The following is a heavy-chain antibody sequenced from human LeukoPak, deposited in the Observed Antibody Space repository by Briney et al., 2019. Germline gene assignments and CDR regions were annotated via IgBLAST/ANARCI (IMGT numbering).Heavy chain of an antibody. CDR1: GFTFSYFW. V-gene: IGHV3-74*01. CDR3: ARDFDGPRASDY. CDR2: TNTDGSYS. J-gene: IGHJ4*02. D-gene: IGHD4-17*01. Sequence: GGSLRLSCAASGFTFSYFWMHWFRQTPGKGLVWVSCTNTDGSYSSYADSVKGRFTISRDNVRNTLYLQMSSLRAEDSAVYYCARDFDGPRASDYWGQGISVTVSS.